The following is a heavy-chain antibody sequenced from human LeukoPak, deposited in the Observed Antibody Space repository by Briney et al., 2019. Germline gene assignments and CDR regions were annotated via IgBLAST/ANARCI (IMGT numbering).Heavy chain of an antibody. D-gene: IGHD3-9*01. CDR2: IRNDVTNK. J-gene: IGHJ6*02. CDR3: ARDRGPYFYYYSMDV. Sequence: GGSLRLSYVASGFTFRTYTMNWIRQAPGKGLEWVAFIRNDVTNKYYADSEKGRFTISRDNSKNTLYLEMSWLRAEDTAVYYCARDRGPYFYYYSMDVWGHGTTVTVSS. V-gene: IGHV3-30*02. CDR1: GFTFRTYT.